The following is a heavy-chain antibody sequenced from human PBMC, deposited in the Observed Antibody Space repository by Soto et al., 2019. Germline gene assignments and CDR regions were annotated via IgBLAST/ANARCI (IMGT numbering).Heavy chain of an antibody. CDR3: ARNRGEYTSSWFWYFSH. D-gene: IGHD6-13*01. CDR1: GASISSFN. J-gene: IGHJ2*01. Sequence: SETLSLTCSVSGASISSFNWNWVRQPAGKGPEWVGRLNIAGTINYNPSLKSRITLSMDTSKNQISLHLRSVTAADTALYYCARNRGEYTSSWFWYFSHWGHGTLVTVS. V-gene: IGHV4-4*07. CDR2: LNIAGTI.